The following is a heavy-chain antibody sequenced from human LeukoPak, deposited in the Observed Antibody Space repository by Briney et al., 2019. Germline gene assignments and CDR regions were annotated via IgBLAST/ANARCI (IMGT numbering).Heavy chain of an antibody. V-gene: IGHV4-4*07. CDR1: GGSISSYY. Sequence: SETLSLTCTVSGGSISSYYWSWIRQPAGKGLEWIGRIYTSGSTNYNPSLKSRVTMSVDTSKNQFSLKLSSVTAADTAVYYCARDGSITGTTNPPLDYWGQGTLVTVSS. J-gene: IGHJ4*02. CDR3: ARDGSITGTTNPPLDY. D-gene: IGHD1-7*01. CDR2: IYTSGST.